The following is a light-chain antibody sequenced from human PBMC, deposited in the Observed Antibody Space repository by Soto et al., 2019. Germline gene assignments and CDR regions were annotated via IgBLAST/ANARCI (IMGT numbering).Light chain of an antibody. Sequence: DIQMTQSPSSISASVGDRVTITCRASQPISSWLAWYQQVPGQAPYLLIYPASTLQSGDPSRFSGSGSGTDFTLTINSLQPEDFATYYCQQGYNFPRAFGQGTRVEI. V-gene: IGKV1-12*01. CDR1: QPISSW. J-gene: IGKJ1*01. CDR3: QQGYNFPRA. CDR2: PAS.